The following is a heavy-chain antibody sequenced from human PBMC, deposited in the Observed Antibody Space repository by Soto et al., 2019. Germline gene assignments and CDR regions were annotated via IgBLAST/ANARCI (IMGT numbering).Heavy chain of an antibody. D-gene: IGHD4-4*01. Sequence: GGSLRLSCAASGFTFSSYCMHWVRQAPGKGLEWVAVIWYDGSNKYYADSVKGRFTISRDNSKNTLYLQMNSLRAEDTAVYYCARDRTVPTEIYYYYGMDVWAKGPRSPSP. V-gene: IGHV3-33*01. CDR3: ARDRTVPTEIYYYYGMDV. CDR2: IWYDGSNK. CDR1: GFTFSSYC. J-gene: IGHJ6*02.